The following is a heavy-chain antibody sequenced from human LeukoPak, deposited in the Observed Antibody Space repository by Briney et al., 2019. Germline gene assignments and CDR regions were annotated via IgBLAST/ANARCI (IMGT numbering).Heavy chain of an antibody. CDR3: ARHPYGDYLFFGYYYYGMDV. Sequence: PSETLSLTCTVSGGSISSYYWSWIRQPPGKGLEWIGYIYYSGSTYYNPSLKSRVTISVDTSKNQFSLKLSSVTAADTAVYYCARHPYGDYLFFGYYYYGMDVWGQGTTVTVSS. D-gene: IGHD4-17*01. V-gene: IGHV4-59*08. J-gene: IGHJ6*02. CDR2: IYYSGST. CDR1: GGSISSYY.